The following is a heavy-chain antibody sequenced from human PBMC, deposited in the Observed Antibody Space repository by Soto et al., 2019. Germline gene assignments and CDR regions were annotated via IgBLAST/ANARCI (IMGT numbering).Heavy chain of an antibody. CDR3: ARRWGTYFDF. CDR1: GGSISSCGYY. J-gene: IGHJ4*02. CDR2: IYYSGST. Sequence: PSXTLSLTCTVSGGSISSCGYYWIWIRQHPGKGLEWIGYIYYSGSTYYDPSLKSRVTISVDTSKNQFSLKLSSVTAADTAVYYCARRWGTYFDFWGQGTLVTVS. V-gene: IGHV4-61*08. D-gene: IGHD7-27*01.